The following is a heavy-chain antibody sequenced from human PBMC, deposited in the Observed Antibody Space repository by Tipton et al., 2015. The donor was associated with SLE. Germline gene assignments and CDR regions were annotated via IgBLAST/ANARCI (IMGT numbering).Heavy chain of an antibody. CDR2: INHSGST. D-gene: IGHD7-27*01. Sequence: TLSLTCAVYGGSFSGNYWSWIRQPPGKGLEWIGEINHSGSTNYNPSLKSRVTISVDTSKNQFSLKLSSVTAADTAVYYCARDLKLGIDAFDIWGQGTMVTVSS. V-gene: IGHV4-34*01. CDR3: ARDLKLGIDAFDI. J-gene: IGHJ3*02. CDR1: GGSFSGNY.